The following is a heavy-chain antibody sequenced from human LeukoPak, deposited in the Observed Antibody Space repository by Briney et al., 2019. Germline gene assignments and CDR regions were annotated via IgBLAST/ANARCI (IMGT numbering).Heavy chain of an antibody. CDR3: ARPLSIAARELGAFDI. J-gene: IGHJ3*02. V-gene: IGHV3-7*01. Sequence: GGSLRLSCAASGFTFSSYWMSWVRQAPGKGLEWVANIKQDGSEKYYVDSVKGRFTISRDNAKNSLYLQMNSLRAEDTAVYYCARPLSIAARELGAFDIWGQGTMVTVSS. CDR1: GFTFSSYW. D-gene: IGHD6-6*01. CDR2: IKQDGSEK.